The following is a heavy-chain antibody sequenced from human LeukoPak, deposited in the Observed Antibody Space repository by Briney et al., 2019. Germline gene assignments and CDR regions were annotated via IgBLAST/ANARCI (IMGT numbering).Heavy chain of an antibody. D-gene: IGHD4-17*01. V-gene: IGHV3-21*01. CDR1: VLTLCLYS. J-gene: IGHJ4*02. CDR3: ALGDVHYGDGLRDY. Sequence: RGGPLRLSCAPSVLTLCLYSMNCVRQSPGEGGGWVSPISSSSSCIYYAASVRGRFTITRDNDKNSLYLQMNSLRAEDTAVYYCALGDVHYGDGLRDYWGQGTLVTVSS. CDR2: ISSSSSCI.